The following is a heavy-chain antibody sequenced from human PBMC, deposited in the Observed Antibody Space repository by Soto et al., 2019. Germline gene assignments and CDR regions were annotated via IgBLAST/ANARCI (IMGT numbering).Heavy chain of an antibody. D-gene: IGHD5-12*01. CDR1: GFTFSSYA. V-gene: IGHV3-23*01. J-gene: IGHJ4*02. CDR3: AKDHGTPNSGYDYVPYYFDY. Sequence: SLSLSCAASGFTFSSYAMSWVRQAPGKGLEWVSAISGSGGSTYYADSVKGRFTISRDNSKNTLYLQMNSLRAEDTAVYYCAKDHGTPNSGYDYVPYYFDYWGQGTLVTVSS. CDR2: ISGSGGST.